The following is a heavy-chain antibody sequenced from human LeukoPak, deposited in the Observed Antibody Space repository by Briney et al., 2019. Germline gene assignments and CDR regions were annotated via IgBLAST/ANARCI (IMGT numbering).Heavy chain of an antibody. CDR2: IYSGGST. CDR3: ARGQQWLVHWFDP. V-gene: IGHV3-53*01. CDR1: GFTVSSNY. Sequence: GGSLRLSCAASGFTVSSNYMSWVRQAPGKGLEWVSVIYSGGSTYYADSVKGRFTISRDNSKNTLYLQMNSLRAEDTAVYYCARGQQWLVHWFDPWGQGTLVTVSS. D-gene: IGHD6-19*01. J-gene: IGHJ5*02.